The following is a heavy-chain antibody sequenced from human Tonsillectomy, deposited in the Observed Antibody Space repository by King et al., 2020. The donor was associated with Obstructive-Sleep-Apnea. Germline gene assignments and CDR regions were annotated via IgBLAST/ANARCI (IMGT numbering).Heavy chain of an antibody. CDR1: GFTFSDYY. Sequence: QLVESGGGLVKPGGSLRISCAASGFTFSDYYMSWIRQAPGKGLEWVSYISSSGSTIYYADSVKGRFTISRDNAKNSLYLQMNSLRAEEPAVYYCARTHSSGYYYHAFYNWGQGTLVTVSS. V-gene: IGHV3-11*01. CDR2: ISSSGSTI. D-gene: IGHD3-22*01. J-gene: IGHJ4*02. CDR3: ARTHSSGYYYHAFYN.